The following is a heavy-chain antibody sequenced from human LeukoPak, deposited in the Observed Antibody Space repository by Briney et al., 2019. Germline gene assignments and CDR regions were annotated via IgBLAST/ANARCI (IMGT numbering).Heavy chain of an antibody. Sequence: GGSLRLSCAASGFSFTSYAMSWVRQAQGKGLEWVSVIYSGGSTYYADSVKGRFTISRDNSKNTLYLQMNSLRAEDTAVYYCARELYYDFWSGYSAYYYGMDVWGQGTTVTVSS. CDR3: ARELYYDFWSGYSAYYYGMDV. D-gene: IGHD3-3*01. CDR1: GFSFTSYA. V-gene: IGHV3-53*01. J-gene: IGHJ6*02. CDR2: IYSGGST.